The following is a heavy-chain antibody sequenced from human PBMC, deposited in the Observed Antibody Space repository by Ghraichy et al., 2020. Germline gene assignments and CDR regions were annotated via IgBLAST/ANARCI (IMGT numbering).Heavy chain of an antibody. D-gene: IGHD5-24*01. Sequence: SQTLSLTCTVSGGSISDYYWSWMRQPPGKGLEWVGYIHYSGYSDYNPSLGSRVIISVDTSKNQFSLKLNSVTAADTAVYYCARQGRWLQLGYYYYAMDVWSHGTTVTVSS. V-gene: IGHV4-59*08. J-gene: IGHJ6*02. CDR1: GGSISDYY. CDR3: ARQGRWLQLGYYYYAMDV. CDR2: IHYSGYS.